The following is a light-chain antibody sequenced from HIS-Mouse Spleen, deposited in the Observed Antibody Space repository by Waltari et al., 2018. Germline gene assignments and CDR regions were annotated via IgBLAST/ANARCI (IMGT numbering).Light chain of an antibody. J-gene: IGLJ2*01. V-gene: IGLV3-21*02. CDR1: NIRSKN. CDR2: DDS. CDR3: QVWDSSSDHVV. Sequence: SYVLTQPPSVSVAPGQTARITCGGNNIRSKNVHLDQQKPGQAPVMVVYDDSDRPSGIPERFSGSNSGNTATLTISRVEAGDEADYYCQVWDSSSDHVVFGGGTKLTVL.